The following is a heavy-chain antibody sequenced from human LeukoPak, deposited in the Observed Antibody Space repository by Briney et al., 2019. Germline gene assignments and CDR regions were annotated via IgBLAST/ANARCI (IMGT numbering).Heavy chain of an antibody. V-gene: IGHV3-23*01. CDR3: AKTPIKGMDV. Sequence: GGSLRLSCAASGYTFSSYAMSWVRQATGEGLEWVSAISGSGGSTYYADSVKGRFTISRDNSKNTLYLQMNSLRAEDTAVYYCAKTPIKGMDVWGQGTTVTVSS. CDR1: GYTFSSYA. J-gene: IGHJ6*02. CDR2: ISGSGGST.